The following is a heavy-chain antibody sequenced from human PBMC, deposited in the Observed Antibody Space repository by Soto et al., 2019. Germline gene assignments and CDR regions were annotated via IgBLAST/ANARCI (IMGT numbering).Heavy chain of an antibody. J-gene: IGHJ4*02. CDR2: IYYSGSA. D-gene: IGHD3-10*01. V-gene: IGHV4-39*01. Sequence: QLQLQESGPGLVKPSETLSLTCTVSGGSINNSSFYWGWVRQPPGKRLEWIGSIYYSGSAYYNPSLKSRLTISVDTSKTPFSLNLSSVTAADTAVYFCARRPLVRGIIPYYFDSWGQGTLVTVSS. CDR3: ARRPLVRGIIPYYFDS. CDR1: GGSINNSSFY.